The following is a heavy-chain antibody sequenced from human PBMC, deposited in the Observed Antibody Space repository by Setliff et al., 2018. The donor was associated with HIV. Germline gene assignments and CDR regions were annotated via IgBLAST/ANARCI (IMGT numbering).Heavy chain of an antibody. CDR3: ARVKSIKTTLVRLWPRFDL. CDR1: TESLTRYD. V-gene: IGHV4-34*01. D-gene: IGHD3-10*01. J-gene: IGHJ5*02. Sequence: PSETLSLTCAVYTESLTRYDWAWIRQSPEKGLEWTGEIDDSGSIIYNPSLQSRVTMSVDTSKSQFSLKVRSLTAADTGLYYCARVKSIKTTLVRLWPRFDLWGQGTQVTVSS. CDR2: IDDSGSI.